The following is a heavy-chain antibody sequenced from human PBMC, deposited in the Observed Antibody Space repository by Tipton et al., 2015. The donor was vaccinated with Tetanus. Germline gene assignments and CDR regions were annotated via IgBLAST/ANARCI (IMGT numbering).Heavy chain of an antibody. D-gene: IGHD2/OR15-2a*01. CDR3: ARHSSWFDP. J-gene: IGHJ5*02. Sequence: TLSLTCTVSGGSIRSSSYYWGWIRQPPGKGLEWIGTFYSGGRIFYNPSFKSRATISVDTPKNQISLRLTSVASADTAVYYCARHSSWFDPWGQGTLVTVSS. V-gene: IGHV4-39*01. CDR2: FYSGGRI. CDR1: GGSIRSSSYY.